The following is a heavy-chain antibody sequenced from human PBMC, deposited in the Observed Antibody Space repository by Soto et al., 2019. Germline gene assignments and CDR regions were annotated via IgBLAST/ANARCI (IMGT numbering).Heavy chain of an antibody. J-gene: IGHJ5*02. CDR3: ARVGRDSSGSNWFDP. CDR1: GYTFTSYG. Sequence: GASVKVSCKASGYTFTSYGISWVRQAPGQGLEWMGWISAYNGNTNYAQKLQGRVTMTTDTSTSTAYMELRSPRSDDTAVYYCARVGRDSSGSNWFDPWGQGTLVTVSS. V-gene: IGHV1-18*01. CDR2: ISAYNGNT. D-gene: IGHD3-22*01.